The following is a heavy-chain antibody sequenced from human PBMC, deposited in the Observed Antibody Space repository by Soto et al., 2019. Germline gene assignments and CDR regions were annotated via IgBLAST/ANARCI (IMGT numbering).Heavy chain of an antibody. V-gene: IGHV4-59*12. CDR1: GGSISSYY. Sequence: PSETLSLTCTVSGGSISSYYWSWIRQPPGKGLEWIGYIYHSASTKYSPSLKSRVTISVDTSKNQFSLNLSSVTAADTAVYYCARDLHWALDYWGQGTLVTVSS. CDR3: ARDLHWALDY. J-gene: IGHJ4*02. D-gene: IGHD7-27*01. CDR2: IYHSAST.